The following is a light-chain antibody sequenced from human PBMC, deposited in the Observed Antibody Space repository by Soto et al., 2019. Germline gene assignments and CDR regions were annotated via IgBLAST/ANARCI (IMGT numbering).Light chain of an antibody. V-gene: IGKV3-15*01. CDR1: QSVSSSY. CDR2: GAS. J-gene: IGKJ1*01. CDR3: QQYNNWWT. Sequence: EKALTQSPATLSVSPGERATLSCRASQSVSSSYLAWYQQKPGQAPRLLIYGASTRATGIPARSTGSGSGTEFTLTISSLQFDDSAVYYCQQYNNWWTFGQGTKVDIK.